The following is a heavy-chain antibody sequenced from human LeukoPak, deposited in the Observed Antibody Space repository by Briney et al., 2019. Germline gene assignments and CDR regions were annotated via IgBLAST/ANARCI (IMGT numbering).Heavy chain of an antibody. CDR1: GFTFSNYW. D-gene: IGHD5-12*01. V-gene: IGHV3-7*01. J-gene: IGHJ4*02. Sequence: GGSLRLSCAASGFTFSNYWTTWVRQAPGKGLEWVAHINQDGSEEHYMDSVKARFTISRDNAKNSLSLQMNSLRAEDTAVYYCVRDGGVSGYDLLDYWGQGTLVTVSS. CDR3: VRDGGVSGYDLLDY. CDR2: INQDGSEE.